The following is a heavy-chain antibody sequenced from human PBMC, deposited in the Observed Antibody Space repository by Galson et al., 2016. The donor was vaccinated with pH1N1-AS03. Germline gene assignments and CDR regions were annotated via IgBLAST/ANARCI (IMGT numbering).Heavy chain of an antibody. D-gene: IGHD3-22*01. CDR2: IRYDGSNT. J-gene: IGHJ3*01. V-gene: IGHV3-30*02. CDR1: GFTFSSYG. Sequence: SLRLSCAESGFTFSSYGLHWIRQAPGEGLEWVTFIRYDGSNTYYVDSVRGRFTISRDNSKNMLCLQMNSLRAEDSAAYYCARPAHYDSSGRDALDVWGQGTMLIVSS. CDR3: ARPAHYDSSGRDALDV.